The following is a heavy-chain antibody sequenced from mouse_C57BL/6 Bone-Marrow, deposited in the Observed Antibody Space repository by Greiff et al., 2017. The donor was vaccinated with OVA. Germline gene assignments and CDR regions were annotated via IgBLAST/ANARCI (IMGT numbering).Heavy chain of an antibody. CDR2: ISYDGSN. CDR1: GYSITSGYY. D-gene: IGHD2-5*01. V-gene: IGHV3-6*01. CDR3: ARNAYYSNYDYYAMDY. Sequence: EVKLEESGPGLVKPSQSLSLTCSVTGYSITSGYYWNWIRQFPGNKLEWMGYISYDGSNNYNPSLKNRISITRDTYKNQFFLKFNSVTTEDTATYYCARNAYYSNYDYYAMDYWGQGTSVTVSS. J-gene: IGHJ4*01.